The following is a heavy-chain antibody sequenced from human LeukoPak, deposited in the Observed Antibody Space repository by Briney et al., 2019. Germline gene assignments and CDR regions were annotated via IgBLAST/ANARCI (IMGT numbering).Heavy chain of an antibody. Sequence: GESLKISCKGSGYIFTNYWMGWVRQMPGKGLEWMGIIFPGDSDTRYSPSFQGQVTISADKSINTVYLQWGSLKASDTAMYYCASKRGYSYGDLDCWGQGTQVTVSS. D-gene: IGHD5-18*01. CDR3: ASKRGYSYGDLDC. V-gene: IGHV5-51*01. J-gene: IGHJ4*02. CDR2: IFPGDSDT. CDR1: GYIFTNYW.